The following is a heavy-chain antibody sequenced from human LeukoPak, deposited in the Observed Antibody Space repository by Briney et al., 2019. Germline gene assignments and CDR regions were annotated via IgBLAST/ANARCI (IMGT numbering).Heavy chain of an antibody. J-gene: IGHJ2*01. CDR1: GGSFSSYY. CDR2: IYYSGST. V-gene: IGHV4-39*07. Sequence: SETLSLTCAVYGGSFSSYYWGWIRQPPGKGLEWIGSIYYSGSTYYNPSLKSRVTISVDTSKNQFSLKLSPVTAADTAVYYCARIGTYWYFDLWGRGTLVTVSS. CDR3: ARIGTYWYFDL. D-gene: IGHD1-26*01.